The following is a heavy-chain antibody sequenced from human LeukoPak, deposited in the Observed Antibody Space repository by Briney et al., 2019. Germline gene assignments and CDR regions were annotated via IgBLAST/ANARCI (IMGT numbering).Heavy chain of an antibody. D-gene: IGHD3-22*01. V-gene: IGHV3-33*01. CDR1: GFTFSSYG. CDR2: IWYDGSNK. Sequence: PGRSLRLSCAASGFTFSSYGMHWVRQAPGKGVEWLAVIWYDGSNKYYVDSVKGRFTISRDNSKNTLYLQMNSLRAEDTAVYYCARQGGGYYDSYDYWGQGTLVTVSS. J-gene: IGHJ4*02. CDR3: ARQGGGYYDSYDY.